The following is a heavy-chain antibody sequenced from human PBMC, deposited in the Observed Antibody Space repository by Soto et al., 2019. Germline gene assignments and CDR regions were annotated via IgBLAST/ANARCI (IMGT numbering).Heavy chain of an antibody. CDR3: AKGTSFGY. D-gene: IGHD2-2*01. V-gene: IGHV3-23*01. J-gene: IGHJ4*02. CDR2: ISDSGVST. CDR1: GFTFSNYA. Sequence: GGSLRLSCAASGFTFSNYAMSWVRQAPGKGLGWVSSISDSGVSTYYADSVKGRFTISRDNSKNTLFLQMNSLRAEDTAVYYCAKGTSFGYWGQGTLVTVSS.